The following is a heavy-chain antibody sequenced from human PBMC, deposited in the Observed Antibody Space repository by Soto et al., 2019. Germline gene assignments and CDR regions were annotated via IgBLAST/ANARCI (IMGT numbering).Heavy chain of an antibody. Sequence: ASVKVSCKAFGYTFTSYYMHWVRQAPGQGLEWMGIVNPSGGGTSYAQKCQGRVTMTRDTSTSTVYMERHSLRAEDTAVSYCARGYGSGSYSVWGQGTLVTVSS. J-gene: IGHJ4*02. CDR3: ARGYGSGSYSV. V-gene: IGHV1-46*01. CDR2: VNPSGGGT. CDR1: GYTFTSYY. D-gene: IGHD3-10*01.